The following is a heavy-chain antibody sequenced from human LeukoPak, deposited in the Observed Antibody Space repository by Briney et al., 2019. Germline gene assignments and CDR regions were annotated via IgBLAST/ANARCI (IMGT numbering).Heavy chain of an antibody. CDR2: ISGSGGST. J-gene: IGHJ3*02. Sequence: GGSLRVSCAASGFTFSSYAMSWVRQAPGNGLEWVSAISGSGGSTYYADSVKGRFTISRDNSKNTLYLQMNSLRAEDTAVYYCAKARAGPHDAFDIWGQGTMVTVSS. CDR3: AKARAGPHDAFDI. D-gene: IGHD6-13*01. CDR1: GFTFSSYA. V-gene: IGHV3-23*01.